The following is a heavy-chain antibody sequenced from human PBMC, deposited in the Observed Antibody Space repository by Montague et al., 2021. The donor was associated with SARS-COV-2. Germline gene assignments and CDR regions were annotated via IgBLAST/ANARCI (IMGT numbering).Heavy chain of an antibody. CDR1: DESFSGYY. CDR2: VSHSGST. D-gene: IGHD2-2*01. J-gene: IGHJ6*02. Sequence: SETLSLTCAVYDESFSGYYWSWIRQPPGKGLEWIGEVSHSGSTNYNPSLKSRVTISVDTSKNQFSLKLSAVTAADTAVYYCARVRAVPAAMRIFSLGRSYYGMDVWGQGTTVTVSS. V-gene: IGHV4-34*01. CDR3: ARVRAVPAAMRIFSLGRSYYGMDV.